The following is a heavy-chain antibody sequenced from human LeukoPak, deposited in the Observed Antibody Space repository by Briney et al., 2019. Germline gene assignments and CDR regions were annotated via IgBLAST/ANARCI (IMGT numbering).Heavy chain of an antibody. CDR1: GFSFSSHA. D-gene: IGHD6-19*01. V-gene: IGHV3-23*01. CDR2: ILSGGAT. Sequence: GGSLRLSCAASGFSFSSHALTWVRQAPGKGLEWVSGILSGGATYYADSVKGRFTISRDNSKNTLYLQMNSLRAEDTAVYYCAKDRLLASSGAAGNPFYYFDYWGQGTLVTVSS. CDR3: AKDRLLASSGAAGNPFYYFDY. J-gene: IGHJ4*02.